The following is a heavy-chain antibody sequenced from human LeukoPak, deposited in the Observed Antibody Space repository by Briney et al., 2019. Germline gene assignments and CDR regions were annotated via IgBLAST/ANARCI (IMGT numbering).Heavy chain of an antibody. V-gene: IGHV4-31*03. CDR1: GGSISSGGYY. CDR2: IYYGGST. D-gene: IGHD3-22*01. J-gene: IGHJ5*02. Sequence: PSQTLSLTCTVSGGSISSGGYYWSWIRQHPGKGLEWIGYIYYGGSTYYNPSLKSRVTISVDTSKNQFSLKQSSVTAADTAVYYCAREDSSGYPGWFDPWGQGTLVTVSS. CDR3: AREDSSGYPGWFDP.